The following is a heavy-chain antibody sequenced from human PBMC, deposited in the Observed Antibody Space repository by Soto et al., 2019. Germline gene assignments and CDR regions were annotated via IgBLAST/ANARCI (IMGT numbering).Heavy chain of an antibody. V-gene: IGHV1-69*02. CDR3: ARGGTGSSKYYFDY. J-gene: IGHJ4*02. Sequence: QVQLVQSGAEVKKPGSSVKVSCKASGGTFSSYTISWVRQAPGQGLEWMGRIIPILGIANYARKFQGRVTITADKSTSTAYMELSSLRSEDTAVYYCARGGTGSSKYYFDYWGQGTLVTVSS. CDR1: GGTFSSYT. CDR2: IIPILGIA. D-gene: IGHD3-10*01.